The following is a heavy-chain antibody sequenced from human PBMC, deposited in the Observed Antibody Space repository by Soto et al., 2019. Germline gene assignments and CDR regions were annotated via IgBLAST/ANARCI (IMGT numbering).Heavy chain of an antibody. CDR1: GFTFSSYA. V-gene: IGHV3-23*01. D-gene: IGHD2-21*02. CDR3: AKDPEVVVTAPDY. CDR2: ISGSGGST. Sequence: GGSLRLSCAASGFTFSSYAMNWVRQAPGKGLEWVSAISGSGGSTYYVDSVKGRFIISRDNSRNTLYLQMNSLRAEDTAVYYCAKDPEVVVTAPDYWGQGTLVTVSS. J-gene: IGHJ4*02.